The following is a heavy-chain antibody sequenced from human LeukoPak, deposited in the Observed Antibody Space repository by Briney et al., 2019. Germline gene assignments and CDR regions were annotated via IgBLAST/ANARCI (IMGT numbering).Heavy chain of an antibody. CDR1: GFTFSSYA. CDR3: IIQLWPKGAFDI. J-gene: IGHJ3*02. D-gene: IGHD5-18*01. Sequence: PGGSLRLSCAASGFTFSSYAMSWVRQAPGKGLEWVSAISGSGGSTYYADSVKGRFTISRDNSKNTLYLQMNSLRAEDTAAYYCIIQLWPKGAFDIWGQGTMVTVSS. CDR2: ISGSGGST. V-gene: IGHV3-23*01.